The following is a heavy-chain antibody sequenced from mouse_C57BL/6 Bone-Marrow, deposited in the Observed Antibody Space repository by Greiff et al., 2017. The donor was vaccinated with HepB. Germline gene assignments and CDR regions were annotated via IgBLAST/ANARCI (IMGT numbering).Heavy chain of an antibody. CDR2: ISSGGSYT. D-gene: IGHD2-4*01. Sequence: EVKLQESGGDLVKPGGSLKLSCAASGFTFSSYCMSWVRQTPDKRLEWVATISSGGSYTYYPDSLKGRFNISRDKAKNTLYLQMSSLKSEDTAMYCCARYCDYERFAYGGRGTLVTVSA. CDR3: ARYCDYERFAY. J-gene: IGHJ3*01. V-gene: IGHV5-6*01. CDR1: GFTFSSYC.